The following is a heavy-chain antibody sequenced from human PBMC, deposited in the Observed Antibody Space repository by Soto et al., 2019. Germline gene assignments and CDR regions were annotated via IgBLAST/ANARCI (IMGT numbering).Heavy chain of an antibody. V-gene: IGHV4-31*03. Sequence: QVQLQESGPGLVKPSQTLSLTCTVSGVSISTCGYYWSWIRQHPGKGLEWIGHIYNSGSTYYNRSLNSRVTISADTTKNQFSLKLSAVTAAATAVYYGARDTAPWGQGTLVTVSS. D-gene: IGHD6-25*01. CDR1: GVSISTCGYY. J-gene: IGHJ5*02. CDR2: IYNSGST. CDR3: ARDTAP.